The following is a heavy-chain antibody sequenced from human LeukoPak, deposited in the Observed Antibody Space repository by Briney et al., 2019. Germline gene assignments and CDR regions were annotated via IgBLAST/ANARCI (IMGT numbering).Heavy chain of an antibody. CDR3: ASGREGYYYLDV. Sequence: ASVNVSCKASGYTFTSYGISWVRQAPGQGLEWMGWISAYNGNTNYAQKLQGRVTMNTDTSTSTAYMELRSLRSDDTAVYYCASGREGYYYLDVWGKGTTVTVSS. CDR1: GYTFTSYG. J-gene: IGHJ6*03. V-gene: IGHV1-18*01. CDR2: ISAYNGNT.